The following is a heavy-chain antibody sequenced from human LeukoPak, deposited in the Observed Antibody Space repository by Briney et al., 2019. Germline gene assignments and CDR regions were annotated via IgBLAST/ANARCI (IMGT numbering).Heavy chain of an antibody. D-gene: IGHD6-13*01. Sequence: GGSLRLSCAASGFTFSSYAMSWVRQAPGEGLEWVSTVSGSNGNTHYADSVKGRFTISRDNSKNTLYLQMNSLRAEDTAVYYCVRESPVAAVGRSWSDPSGQGTLVTVSS. CDR1: GFTFSSYA. V-gene: IGHV3-23*01. J-gene: IGHJ5*02. CDR2: VSGSNGNT. CDR3: VRESPVAAVGRSWSDP.